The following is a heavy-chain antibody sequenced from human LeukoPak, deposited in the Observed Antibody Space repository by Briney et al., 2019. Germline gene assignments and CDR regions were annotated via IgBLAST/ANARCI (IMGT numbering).Heavy chain of an antibody. CDR3: ARDNGSRGYSYGYPGGAFDI. Sequence: PSETLSLTCTVSGGSISSYYWSWIRQPPGQGLEWMGYIYYSGSTNYNPSLKSRVTITVDTSKNQFSLKLSSVTAADPAVYYCARDNGSRGYSYGYPGGAFDIWGQGTMVTVCS. V-gene: IGHV4-59*01. CDR2: IYYSGST. CDR1: GGSISSYY. J-gene: IGHJ3*02. D-gene: IGHD5-18*01.